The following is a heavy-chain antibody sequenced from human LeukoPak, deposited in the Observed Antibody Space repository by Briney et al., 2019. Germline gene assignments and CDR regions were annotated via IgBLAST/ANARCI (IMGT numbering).Heavy chain of an antibody. CDR2: ISGSGGST. V-gene: IGHV3-23*01. CDR1: GFTFSSYA. CDR3: AKSPIVVVPAAGYYFDY. Sequence: PGGSLRLSCAASGFTFSSYAMSWVRPAPGKGLEWVSAISGSGGSTYYADSVKGRFTISRDNSKNTLYLQMNSLRAEDTAVYYCAKSPIVVVPAAGYYFDYWGQGTLVTVSS. D-gene: IGHD2-2*01. J-gene: IGHJ4*02.